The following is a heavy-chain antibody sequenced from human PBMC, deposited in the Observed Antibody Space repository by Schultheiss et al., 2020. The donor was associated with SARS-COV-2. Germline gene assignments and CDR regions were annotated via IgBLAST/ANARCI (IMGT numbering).Heavy chain of an antibody. V-gene: IGHV4-4*09. CDR1: GGSISSYY. J-gene: IGHJ6*02. CDR3: AMTTRLRYFDWLPDYGMDV. CDR2: IYHSGST. Sequence: SETLSLTCTVSGGSISSYYWTWIRQPPGKGLECIGYIYHSGSTTYNPSLRSRVIMSVDTSNNQFSLRLSSVTAADTAVYYCAMTTRLRYFDWLPDYGMDVWGQGTTVTVSS. D-gene: IGHD3-9*01.